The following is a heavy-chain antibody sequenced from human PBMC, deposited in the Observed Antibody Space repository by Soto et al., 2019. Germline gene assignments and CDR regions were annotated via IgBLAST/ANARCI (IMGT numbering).Heavy chain of an antibody. CDR2: INAGNGNT. D-gene: IGHD2-21*02. Sequence: ASVKVSCKASGYTFTSYAMHWVRQAPGQRLEWMGWINAGNGNTKYSQKFQGRVTITRDTSASTAYMELSSLRSEDTAVYYCARGQPGPTYCGGDCYGYFDYWGQGTLVTVSS. CDR3: ARGQPGPTYCGGDCYGYFDY. V-gene: IGHV1-3*01. J-gene: IGHJ4*02. CDR1: GYTFTSYA.